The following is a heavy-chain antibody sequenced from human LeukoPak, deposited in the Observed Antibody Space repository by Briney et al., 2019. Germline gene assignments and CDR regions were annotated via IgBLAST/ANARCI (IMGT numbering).Heavy chain of an antibody. CDR3: ARVGGPRYGSGSYYTENDY. CDR1: GYTFTSYG. J-gene: IGHJ4*02. CDR2: ISAYNGNT. V-gene: IGHV1-18*01. Sequence: ASVKVSCKASGYTFTSYGISWVRQAPGQGLEWMGWISAYNGNTNYAQKLQGRVTMTTDTSTSTAYMELRSLRSDDTAVYYCARVGGPRYGSGSYYTENDYWGQGTLVTVSS. D-gene: IGHD3-10*01.